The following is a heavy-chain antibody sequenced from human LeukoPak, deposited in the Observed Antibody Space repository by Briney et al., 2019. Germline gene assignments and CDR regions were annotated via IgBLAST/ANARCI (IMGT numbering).Heavy chain of an antibody. CDR1: GGTFSSYA. J-gene: IGHJ6*03. Sequence: SVKVSCKASGGTFSSYAISWVRQAPGQGLEWMGRIIPIFGTASYAQKFQGRVTITTDESTSTAYMELSSLRSEDTAVYYCARDRRSSSPQRAYYYYYMDVWGKGTTVTVSS. CDR2: IIPIFGTA. D-gene: IGHD6-6*01. V-gene: IGHV1-69*05. CDR3: ARDRRSSSPQRAYYYYYMDV.